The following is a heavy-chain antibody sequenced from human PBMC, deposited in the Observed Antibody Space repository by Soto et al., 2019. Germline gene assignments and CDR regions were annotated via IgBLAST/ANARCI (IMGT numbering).Heavy chain of an antibody. D-gene: IGHD1-26*01. V-gene: IGHV4-61*01. J-gene: IGHJ5*02. CDR2: IYYSGST. Sequence: SETLSLTCPVSGCSVSSGSYYWSWIRQPPGKGLEWTGYIYYSGSTNYNPPLKSRVTISVDTSKNQFSLKLSSVTAADTAVYYCAREGAFLTSGWFDPWGQGTLVTVSS. CDR1: GCSVSSGSYY. CDR3: AREGAFLTSGWFDP.